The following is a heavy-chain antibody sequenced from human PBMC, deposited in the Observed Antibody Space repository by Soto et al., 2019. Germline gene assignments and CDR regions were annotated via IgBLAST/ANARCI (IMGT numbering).Heavy chain of an antibody. J-gene: IGHJ2*01. CDR3: AKDGPPTDIGPQGYFDL. CDR2: IATGDGT. Sequence: EVQLLESGGGLVQPGGSLRISCAASGFTFSIYALTWVRQAPGKGLEWVSAIATGDGTYYADSVRGRFTISRDNSKNTVYLQMNSLRAEDSAVYYCAKDGPPTDIGPQGYFDLWGRGTLVTVSS. CDR1: GFTFSIYA. V-gene: IGHV3-23*01.